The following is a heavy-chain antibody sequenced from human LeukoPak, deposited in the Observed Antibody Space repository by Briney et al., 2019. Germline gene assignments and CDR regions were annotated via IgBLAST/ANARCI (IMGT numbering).Heavy chain of an antibody. CDR2: ISSSSSYI. CDR3: ARNRHYDILTGIDY. V-gene: IGHV3-21*01. J-gene: IGHJ4*02. D-gene: IGHD3-9*01. CDR1: GFTFSSYS. Sequence: GGSLRLSCAASGFTFSSYSMNWVRQAPGKGLEWVSSISSSSSYIYYADSVKGRFTISRDNAKNSLYLQMSSLRAEDTAVYYCARNRHYDILTGIDYWGQGTLVTVSS.